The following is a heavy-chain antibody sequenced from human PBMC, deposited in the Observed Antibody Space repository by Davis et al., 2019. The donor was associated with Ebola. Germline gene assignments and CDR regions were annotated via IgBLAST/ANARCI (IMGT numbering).Heavy chain of an antibody. Sequence: PGGSLRLSCVASGFAFRSSSTDWVRQTPGKGLEWLAYIVSTSDTIYYADSVKGRFTISRDNAKNAVYLQMNNLRDEDTGVYYCARDGGRTFDLWGQGTTVNVSS. CDR1: GFAFRSSS. J-gene: IGHJ3*01. CDR3: ARDGGRTFDL. D-gene: IGHD3-16*01. CDR2: IVSTSDTI. V-gene: IGHV3-48*02.